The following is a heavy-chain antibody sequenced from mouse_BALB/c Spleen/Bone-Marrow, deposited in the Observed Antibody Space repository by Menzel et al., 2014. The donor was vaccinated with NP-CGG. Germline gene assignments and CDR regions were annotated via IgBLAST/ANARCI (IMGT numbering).Heavy chain of an antibody. CDR2: IDPANGNT. J-gene: IGHJ4*01. D-gene: IGHD4-1*01. Sequence: VQLQQSGAELVKPGASVKLSCTASGFNIKDTYMHWVKQRPEQGLEWIGRIDPANGNTKYDPKFQGKATITADTSSNTTYLQLSSLTSEDTAVYYCARWEYYAMDYWGQGTSVTVSS. CDR1: GFNIKDTY. V-gene: IGHV14-3*02. CDR3: ARWEYYAMDY.